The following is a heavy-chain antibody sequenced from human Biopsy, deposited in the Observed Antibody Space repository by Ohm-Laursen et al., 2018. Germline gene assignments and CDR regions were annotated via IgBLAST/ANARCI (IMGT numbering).Heavy chain of an antibody. CDR2: IDWDVYK. V-gene: IGHV2-70*11. CDR3: ARTPIAIFSAGLVYRHRRHLQGMDV. J-gene: IGHJ6*02. Sequence: TQTLTLTCTFSGFSLSTSGVGVGWIRQPPGEALEWLARIDWDVYKDYSVSLKDRLTISKATFENQVVLTMTNTDPADTGTYFCARTPIAIFSAGLVYRHRRHLQGMDVWGQGTAVTVS. D-gene: IGHD6-13*01. CDR1: GFSLSTSGVG.